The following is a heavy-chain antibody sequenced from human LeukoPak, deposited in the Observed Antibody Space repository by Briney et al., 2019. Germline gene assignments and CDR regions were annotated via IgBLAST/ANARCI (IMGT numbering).Heavy chain of an antibody. CDR1: GFTFSSYG. V-gene: IGHV3-33*01. D-gene: IGHD6-13*01. CDR2: IWYDGSNK. Sequence: GGSLRLSCAASGFTFSSYGMRWVRQAPGKGLEWVAVIWYDGSNKYYADSVKGRFTISRDNSKNTLCLQMNSLRAEDTAVYYCAGPLSSNVGLLNSWGQGTLVTVSS. J-gene: IGHJ4*02. CDR3: AGPLSSNVGLLNS.